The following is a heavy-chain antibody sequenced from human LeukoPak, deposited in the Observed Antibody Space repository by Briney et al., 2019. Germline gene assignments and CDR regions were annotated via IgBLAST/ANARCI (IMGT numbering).Heavy chain of an antibody. CDR3: ARPKTTGDFDY. Sequence: GECLKISCKGSGYTFTSYWISWGRQMPGKGLEWMGRIDPSDSYTNYSPSFQGHVTISADKFISTAYLQWSSLKASDTGMYYCARPKTTGDFDYWGQGTLVTVSS. V-gene: IGHV5-10-1*01. D-gene: IGHD1-14*01. CDR2: IDPSDSYT. J-gene: IGHJ4*02. CDR1: GYTFTSYW.